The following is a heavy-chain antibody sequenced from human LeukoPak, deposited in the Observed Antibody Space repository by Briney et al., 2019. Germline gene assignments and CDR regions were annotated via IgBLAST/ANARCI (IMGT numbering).Heavy chain of an antibody. CDR2: ISAYNGNT. CDR3: ARDDGSGTTGDRPGLDY. Sequence: GAPVKVSCKASGYTFSSYGISWVRQAPGQGLEWMGWISAYNGNTNYAQKFQGTVTMTTDTSTSTAYMELRSLRSDDTAVYYCARDDGSGTTGDRPGLDYWGQGTVVTVSS. D-gene: IGHD3-10*01. J-gene: IGHJ4*02. CDR1: GYTFSSYG. V-gene: IGHV1-18*01.